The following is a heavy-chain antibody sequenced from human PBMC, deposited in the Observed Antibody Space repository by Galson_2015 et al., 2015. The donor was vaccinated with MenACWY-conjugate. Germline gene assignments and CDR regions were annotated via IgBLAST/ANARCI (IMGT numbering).Heavy chain of an antibody. V-gene: IGHV3-15*01. D-gene: IGHD2-21*01. CDR2: IKSHTDGGKI. J-gene: IGHJ6*03. CDR3: TTHKPDSWGGLLFHFYMDV. CDR1: AFTFSNAY. Sequence: SLRLSCAGSAFTFSNAYMSWVRQAPGKGLEWVGRIKSHTDGGKIDYAAPVKGRFTISRDDSKTTLYLQMNSLKIEDTAVYYCTTHKPDSWGGLLFHFYMDVWGKGTTVTVSS.